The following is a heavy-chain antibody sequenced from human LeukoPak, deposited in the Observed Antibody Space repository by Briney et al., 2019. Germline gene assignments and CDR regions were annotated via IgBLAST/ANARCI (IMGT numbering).Heavy chain of an antibody. Sequence: GGSLRLFCAASGFTFSSYAMSWVRQVPGEAPEWVSGISGSGGSTYSADSVKGRFTMSRDNSKNTLYLQMNTLRAADTAVYYCARSIYASGSFYTFDIWGQGTKVTVSS. V-gene: IGHV3-23*01. J-gene: IGHJ3*02. CDR3: ARSIYASGSFYTFDI. D-gene: IGHD3-10*01. CDR1: GFTFSSYA. CDR2: ISGSGGST.